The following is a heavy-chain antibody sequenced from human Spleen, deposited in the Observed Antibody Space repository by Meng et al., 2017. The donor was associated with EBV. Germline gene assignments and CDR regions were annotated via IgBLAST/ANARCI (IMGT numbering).Heavy chain of an antibody. Sequence: HVQLQHAGPGLVKPSHTRSFPCAVSGGSISSGGYYCSWIRQPPGKGLEWIGYIYYSGSTYYNPSLKSRVTISVDTSKNQFSLKLSSVTAADTAVYYCARARRNGYYFDYWGQGTLVTVSS. CDR3: ARARRNGYYFDY. D-gene: IGHD2-8*01. V-gene: IGHV4-30-4*01. CDR2: IYYSGST. CDR1: GGSISSGGYY. J-gene: IGHJ4*02.